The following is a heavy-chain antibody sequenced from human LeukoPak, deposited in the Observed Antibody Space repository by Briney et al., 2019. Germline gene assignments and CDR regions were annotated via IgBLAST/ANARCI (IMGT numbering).Heavy chain of an antibody. J-gene: IGHJ4*02. V-gene: IGHV3-7*05. CDR1: GFTFSSYW. Sequence: GGSLRLSCAASGFTFSSYWMSWVRQAPGKGLEWVANIKQDGSEKRYVDSVKGRFTISRDNAKNSLFLQMNSLRTEDTAVYYCARHRKDIGFDSWGQGTLVTVSS. CDR3: ARHRKDIGFDS. D-gene: IGHD2-15*01. CDR2: IKQDGSEK.